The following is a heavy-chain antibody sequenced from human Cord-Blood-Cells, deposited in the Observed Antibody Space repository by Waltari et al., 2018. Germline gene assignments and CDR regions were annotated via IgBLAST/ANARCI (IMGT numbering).Heavy chain of an antibody. V-gene: IGHV1-69*01. D-gene: IGHD2-2*01. CDR1: GGTFTSYA. CDR3: AREPVVVVPAAYFDY. Sequence: QVQLVQSGAEVKKPWSSVKVSCKASGGTFTSYAISRVRPSAGQGLEWMGGIIPIFGTANYAQKFQGRVTITADESTSTAYMELSSLRSEDTAVYYCAREPVVVVPAAYFDYWGQGTLVTVSS. J-gene: IGHJ4*02. CDR2: IIPIFGTA.